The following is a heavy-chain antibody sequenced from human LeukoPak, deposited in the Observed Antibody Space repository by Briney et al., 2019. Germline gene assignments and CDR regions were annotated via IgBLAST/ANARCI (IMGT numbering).Heavy chain of an antibody. CDR2: IKEDGSQR. J-gene: IGHJ5*02. CDR1: GFTFRSYW. CDR3: ARLHDYGDLRVWFAP. D-gene: IGHD4-17*01. V-gene: IGHV3-7*01. Sequence: QPGGSLRLSCAVSGFTFRSYWMSWVRQAPGKGLEWVANIKEDGSQRSYVDSVKGRFTISRDNAKNSLYLQMNSLRAEDTAIYRCARLHDYGDLRVWFAPWGQGTLVTVSS.